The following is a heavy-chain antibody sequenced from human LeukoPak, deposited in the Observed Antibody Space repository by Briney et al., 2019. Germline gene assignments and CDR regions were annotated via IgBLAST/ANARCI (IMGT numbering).Heavy chain of an antibody. CDR2: IYYSGST. V-gene: IGHV4-59*01. D-gene: IGHD1-26*01. CDR3: AREEGGSYGLSPFDI. J-gene: IGHJ3*02. Sequence: PSETLSLTRTVSGGSISSYYWSWIRQPPGKGLEWIGYIYYSGSTNYNPSLKSRVTISVDTSKSQFSLKLSSVTAADTAVYYCAREEGGSYGLSPFDIWGQGTMVTVSS. CDR1: GGSISSYY.